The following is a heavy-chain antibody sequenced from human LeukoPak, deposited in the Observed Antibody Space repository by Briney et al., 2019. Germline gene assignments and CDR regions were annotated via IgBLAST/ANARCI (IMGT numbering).Heavy chain of an antibody. CDR1: GYXFSNYG. J-gene: IGHJ4*02. CDR2: IAVYIANT. Sequence: ASVKVSCKASGYXFSNYGMSWVRQAPGQGLEWMGWIAVYIANTNYAQNLQDRVTMTTDTATSTAYMELRSLRSDDTAMYYCARDFAGLFDYWGQGTLVTVSS. CDR3: ARDFAGLFDY. D-gene: IGHD2-21*01. V-gene: IGHV1-18*01.